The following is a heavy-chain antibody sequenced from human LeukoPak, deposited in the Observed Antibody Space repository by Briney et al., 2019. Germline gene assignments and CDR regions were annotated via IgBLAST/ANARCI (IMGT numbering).Heavy chain of an antibody. Sequence: GGSLRLSCAAAQFIFSNYCMAWVRQAPGKLREWVGNIKEDGSDKNYVDSVKGRFTISRDNAENSLYLQMNSLRAEDTAVYYCAELGITMIGGVWGKGTTVTISS. D-gene: IGHD3-10*02. CDR3: AELGITMIGGV. CDR1: QFIFSNYC. J-gene: IGHJ6*04. CDR2: IKEDGSDK. V-gene: IGHV3-7*01.